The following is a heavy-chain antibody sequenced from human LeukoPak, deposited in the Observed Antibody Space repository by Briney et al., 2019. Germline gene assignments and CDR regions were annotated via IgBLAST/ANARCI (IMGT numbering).Heavy chain of an antibody. CDR2: LSSDGVNK. V-gene: IGHV3-30-3*01. Sequence: GGSLRLSCAASGFTFSSYPMHWVRQTPGKGLEWVAILSSDGVNKRYADSVKGRFTISRDNSKNTLYLQMNSLRAEDTAVYYCAKVGYDQYYFDYWGQGTLVTVSS. D-gene: IGHD1-1*01. CDR3: AKVGYDQYYFDY. J-gene: IGHJ4*02. CDR1: GFTFSSYP.